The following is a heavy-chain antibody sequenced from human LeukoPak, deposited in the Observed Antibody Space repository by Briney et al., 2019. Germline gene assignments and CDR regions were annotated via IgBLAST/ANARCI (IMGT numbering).Heavy chain of an antibody. V-gene: IGHV3-7*01. CDR2: IKQDGSEK. J-gene: IGHJ6*03. CDR3: AREKYYDFWSTIYYMDV. D-gene: IGHD3-3*01. Sequence: GGSLRLSCAASGFTFSSYAMSWVRQAPGKGLEWVANIKQDGSEKYYVDSVKGRFTISRDNAKNSLYLQMNSLRAEDTAVYYCAREKYYDFWSTIYYMDVWGKGTTVTVSS. CDR1: GFTFSSYA.